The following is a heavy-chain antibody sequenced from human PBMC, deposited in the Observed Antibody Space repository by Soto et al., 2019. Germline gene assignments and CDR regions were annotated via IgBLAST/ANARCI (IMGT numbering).Heavy chain of an antibody. D-gene: IGHD6-13*01. CDR2: IIPIFGTA. J-gene: IGHJ4*02. V-gene: IGHV1-69*01. Sequence: QVQLVQSGAEVKKPGSSVKVSCTASGGTLSSYAISWVRQAPGQGLEWMGGIIPIFGTANYAQKFQGRVTITADESTSTAYMELSSLRSEDTAVYYCARGHFKSPHIAAADVFDYGGQGTLVTVSS. CDR1: GGTLSSYA. CDR3: ARGHFKSPHIAAADVFDY.